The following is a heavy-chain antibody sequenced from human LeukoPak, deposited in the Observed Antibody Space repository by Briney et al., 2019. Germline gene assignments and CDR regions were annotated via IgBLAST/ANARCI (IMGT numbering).Heavy chain of an antibody. CDR1: GFTFSSYA. CDR2: ISGSGANT. J-gene: IGHJ4*02. Sequence: PGGSLRLSCAASGFTFSSYAMNWVRQAPGKGLEWVSAISGSGANTYYADSVKGRFTISRDNSKNTVYLQMNSLRAEDTAVYYCAKAEVAAAGYGWFDYWGQGTLVTVSS. CDR3: AKAEVAAAGYGWFDY. V-gene: IGHV3-23*01. D-gene: IGHD6-13*01.